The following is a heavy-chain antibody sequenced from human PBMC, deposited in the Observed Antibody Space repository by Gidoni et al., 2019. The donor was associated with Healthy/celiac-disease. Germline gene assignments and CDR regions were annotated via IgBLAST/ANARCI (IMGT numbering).Heavy chain of an antibody. V-gene: IGHV1-46*01. D-gene: IGHD3-16*01. CDR2: INPSGGST. J-gene: IGHJ4*02. CDR3: AREAPFGPTLYYFDY. Sequence: QVQLVQSGAEVKKPGASVKVSCKASGYTFTSYYMHWVRQAPGQGLEWMGIINPSGGSTSYAQKFQGRVTMTRDTSTSTVYMELSSLRSEDTAVYYCAREAPFGPTLYYFDYWGQGTLVTVSS. CDR1: GYTFTSYY.